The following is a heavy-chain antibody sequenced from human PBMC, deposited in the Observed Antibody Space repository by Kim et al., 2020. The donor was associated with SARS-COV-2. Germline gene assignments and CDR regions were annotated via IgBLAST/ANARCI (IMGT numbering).Heavy chain of an antibody. Sequence: SNKYNAAPVKGRFTISRDNSKNTLYLQMNSLRAEDTAVYYCAVLAAAGMDVWGQGTTVIVSS. CDR2: SNK. V-gene: IGHV3-30*02. CDR3: AVLAAAGMDV. J-gene: IGHJ6*02. D-gene: IGHD6-13*01.